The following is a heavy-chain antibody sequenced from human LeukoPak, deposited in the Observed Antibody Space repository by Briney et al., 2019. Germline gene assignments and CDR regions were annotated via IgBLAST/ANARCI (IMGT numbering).Heavy chain of an antibody. Sequence: GGSLRLSCVASGFIVSGNYMSWVRQAPGKGLECVSVLYSGGNTYYADSVKGRFTISRDNSKNTLYLQMNSLRAEDTAVYYCAKSTTKAHYYDSSGYPYWGQGTLVTVSS. CDR3: AKSTTKAHYYDSSGYPY. CDR1: GFIVSGNY. CDR2: LYSGGNT. J-gene: IGHJ4*02. D-gene: IGHD3-22*01. V-gene: IGHV3-53*01.